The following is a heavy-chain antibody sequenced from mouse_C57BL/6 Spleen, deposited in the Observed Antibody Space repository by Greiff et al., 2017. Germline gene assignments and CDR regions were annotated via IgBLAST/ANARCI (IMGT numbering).Heavy chain of an antibody. V-gene: IGHV1-26*01. D-gene: IGHD1-1*01. CDR1: GYTFTDYY. CDR2: INPNNGGT. J-gene: IGHJ1*03. Sequence: EVQLQQSGPELVKPGASVKISCKASGYTFTDYYMNWVKQSPGQSLEWIGDINPNNGGTSYNQKFKGKATLTVDKSSSTAYMELRSLTSEDSAVYYCAGVDIATGVDWYCDVWGKGTTVTVSS. CDR3: AGVDIATGVDWYCDV.